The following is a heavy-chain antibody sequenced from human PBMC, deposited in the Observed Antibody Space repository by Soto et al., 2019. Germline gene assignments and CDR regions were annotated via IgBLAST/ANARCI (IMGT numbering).Heavy chain of an antibody. CDR2: MNPNSGNT. V-gene: IGHV1-8*01. D-gene: IGHD4-17*01. CDR3: ARRTGEYGRPDY. CDR1: GYTFTSYD. J-gene: IGHJ4*02. Sequence: ASVKVSCKASGYTFTSYDINWVRQATGQGLEWMGWMNPNSGNTDYAQKFRGRVTMTRDTSIRTAYMELSGLTSEDTAVYYCARRTGEYGRPDYWGPGPLVTSPQ.